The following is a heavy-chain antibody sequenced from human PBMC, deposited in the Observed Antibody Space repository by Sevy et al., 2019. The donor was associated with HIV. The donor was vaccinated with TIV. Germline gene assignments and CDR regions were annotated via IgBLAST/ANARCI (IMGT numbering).Heavy chain of an antibody. Sequence: GGCLRLSCAVSGFNFNIYSMSWVRQAPGKGLEWVSTLSFGCGKINYADSVKGRFIISRADSKNTLYLQMNSLRAEDTAVYFCAREGCTRPHDYWGQGTLVTVSS. D-gene: IGHD2-8*01. CDR1: GFNFNIYS. CDR2: LSFGCGKI. J-gene: IGHJ4*02. V-gene: IGHV3-23*01. CDR3: AREGCTRPHDY.